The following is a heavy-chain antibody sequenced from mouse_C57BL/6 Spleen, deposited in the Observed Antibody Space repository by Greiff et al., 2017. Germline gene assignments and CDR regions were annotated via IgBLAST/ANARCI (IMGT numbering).Heavy chain of an antibody. D-gene: IGHD2-3*01. CDR2: INYDGSST. CDR3: AREDGRAWFAY. V-gene: IGHV5-16*01. CDR1: GFTFSDYY. J-gene: IGHJ3*01. Sequence: EVQRVESEGGLVQPGSSMKLSCTASGFTFSDYYMAWVRQVPEKGLEWVANINYDGSSTYYLDSLKSRFIISRDNAKNILYLQMSSLKSEDTATYYCAREDGRAWFAYWGQGTLVTVSA.